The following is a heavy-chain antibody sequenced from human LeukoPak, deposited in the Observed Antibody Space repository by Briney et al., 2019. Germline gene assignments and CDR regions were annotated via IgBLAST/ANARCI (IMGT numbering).Heavy chain of an antibody. D-gene: IGHD4-17*01. CDR2: ISYDGSNK. CDR1: GFTFSSYA. V-gene: IGHV3-30*18. CDR3: AKDRDHYGDRTPGYYYGMDV. Sequence: GRSLRLSCAASGFTFSSYAMHWVRQAPGKGLEWVAVISYDGSNKYYADSVKGRFTISRDNSKNTLYLQVNTLRAEDTAVYYCAKDRDHYGDRTPGYYYGMDVWGQGTTVTVSS. J-gene: IGHJ6*02.